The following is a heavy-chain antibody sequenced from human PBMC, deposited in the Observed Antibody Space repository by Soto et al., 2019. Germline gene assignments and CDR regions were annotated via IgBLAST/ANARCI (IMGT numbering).Heavy chain of an antibody. CDR3: VRDLSVTTKFDY. CDR2: INGDGTTT. V-gene: IGHV3-74*01. D-gene: IGHD4-17*01. CDR1: GFTFSSYW. J-gene: IGHJ4*02. Sequence: EVQLVESGGGLVQPGGSLRLSCAASGFTFSSYWMHWVRQAPGKGLVWVSRINGDGTTTGYADFAKGRFSISRDSAKNTLYLQMNSLRAEDTAVYYCVRDLSVTTKFDYWGQGTLVTVSS.